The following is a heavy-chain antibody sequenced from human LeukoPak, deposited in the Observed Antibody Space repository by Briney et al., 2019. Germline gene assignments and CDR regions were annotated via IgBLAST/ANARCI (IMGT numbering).Heavy chain of an antibody. CDR2: ISPNSGGT. V-gene: IGHV1-2*02. CDR3: ARDLLHESFDY. Sequence: ASVKVSCKASGYTFTDYYIHWVRQAPGQGLEWMGWISPNSGGTDYVQRFQGRVTMTRDTSITTAYMEVSRLRSDDTALYYCARDLLHESFDYWGQGTLVTVSS. J-gene: IGHJ4*02. CDR1: GYTFTDYY.